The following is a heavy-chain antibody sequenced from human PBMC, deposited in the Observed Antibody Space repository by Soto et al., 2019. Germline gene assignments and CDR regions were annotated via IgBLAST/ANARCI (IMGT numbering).Heavy chain of an antibody. CDR2: IYYSGST. D-gene: IGHD6-13*01. Sequence: SETLSLTCTVSGGSISSYYWSWIRQPPGKGLEWIGYIYYSGSTNYNPSLKSRVTISVDTSKNQFSLKLSSVTAADTAVYYCAREGVSRSSSWTNYYYGMDVWGQGTTVTVS. CDR1: GGSISSYY. J-gene: IGHJ6*02. CDR3: AREGVSRSSSWTNYYYGMDV. V-gene: IGHV4-59*01.